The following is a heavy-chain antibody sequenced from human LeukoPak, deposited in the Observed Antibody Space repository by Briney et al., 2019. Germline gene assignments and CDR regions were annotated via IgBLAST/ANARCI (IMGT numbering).Heavy chain of an antibody. Sequence: SETLSLTSAVYGGSFSGYYWSWIRQPPGKGLEWIGEINHSGSTNYNPSLKSRVTISVDTSKNQFSLKLSSVTAADTAVYYCARGWPPSRVDYWGQGTLVTVSS. CDR2: INHSGST. V-gene: IGHV4-34*01. CDR3: ARGWPPSRVDY. D-gene: IGHD5-12*01. CDR1: GGSFSGYY. J-gene: IGHJ4*02.